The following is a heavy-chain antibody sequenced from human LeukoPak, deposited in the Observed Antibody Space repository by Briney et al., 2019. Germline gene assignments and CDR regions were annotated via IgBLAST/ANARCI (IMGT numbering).Heavy chain of an antibody. J-gene: IGHJ5*02. V-gene: IGHV1-8*01. CDR1: GYTFTSYD. Sequence: ASVKVSCKASGYTFTSYDINWVRQATGQGLEWMGWMNPNSGNTGYAQKFQGRVTMTRNTSISTAYMELSSLRSEDTAVYCCARELGDSYYEGDWFDPWGQGTLVTVSS. CDR2: MNPNSGNT. CDR3: ARELGDSYYEGDWFDP. D-gene: IGHD3-16*01.